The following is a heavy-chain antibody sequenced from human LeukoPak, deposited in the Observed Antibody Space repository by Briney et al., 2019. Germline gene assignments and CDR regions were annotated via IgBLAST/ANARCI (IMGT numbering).Heavy chain of an antibody. CDR3: ARGIIGYYFDY. J-gene: IGHJ4*02. V-gene: IGHV1-18*01. CDR1: GYTFTIYG. D-gene: IGHD2-15*01. Sequence: ASVKVSCKTSGYTFTIYGISWVRQAPGQGLEWMGLISAYGNTNYAQDLQGRVTMTTDTSTSTAYMELRSLRSDDTAVYYCARGIIGYYFDYWGQGTLVTVSS. CDR2: ISAYGNT.